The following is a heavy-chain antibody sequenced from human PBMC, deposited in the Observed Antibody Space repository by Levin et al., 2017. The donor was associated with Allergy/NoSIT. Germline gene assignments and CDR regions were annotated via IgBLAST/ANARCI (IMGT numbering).Heavy chain of an antibody. J-gene: IGHJ4*02. V-gene: IGHV4-30-4*01. CDR1: GGSVSNGDFY. Sequence: SETLSLTCSVSGGSVSNGDFYWSWIRQPPGKALEWIGYIHYSGSTFYNPSLKSRLTISEDTSNNHFFLNLRSVTAADTAVYFCARMAPGGEYDYWGRGTLVTVAS. CDR3: ARMAPGGEYDY. D-gene: IGHD3-10*01. CDR2: IHYSGST.